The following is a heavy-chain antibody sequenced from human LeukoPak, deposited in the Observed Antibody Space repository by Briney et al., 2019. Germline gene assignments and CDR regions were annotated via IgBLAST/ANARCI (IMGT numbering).Heavy chain of an antibody. J-gene: IGHJ4*02. Sequence: GGSLRLSCAASGFTFSSYTMIWARQAPGKGLEWVSGISGSDYTTYYADSVKGRFTIYRDNSRGTLYLQMDSLRAEDTALYYCAKDRGGATPRFDYWGQGTLVTVPS. V-gene: IGHV3-23*01. CDR3: AKDRGGATPRFDY. CDR1: GFTFSSYT. CDR2: ISGSDYTT. D-gene: IGHD1-26*01.